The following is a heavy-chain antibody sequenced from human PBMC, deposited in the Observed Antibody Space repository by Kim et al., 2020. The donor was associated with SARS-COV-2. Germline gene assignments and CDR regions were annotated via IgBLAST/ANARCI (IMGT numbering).Heavy chain of an antibody. Sequence: GGSLRLSCAASGFTFSSYSMNWVRQAPGKGLEWVSSISSSSSYIYYADSVKGRFTISRDNAKNSLYLQMNSLRAEDTAVYYCAREGYDILTGRVFDYWGQGTLVTVSS. CDR1: GFTFSSYS. CDR3: AREGYDILTGRVFDY. D-gene: IGHD3-9*01. V-gene: IGHV3-21*01. CDR2: ISSSSSYI. J-gene: IGHJ4*02.